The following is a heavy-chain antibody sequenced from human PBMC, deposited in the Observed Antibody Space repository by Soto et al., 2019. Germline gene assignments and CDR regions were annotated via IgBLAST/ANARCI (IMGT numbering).Heavy chain of an antibody. Sequence: QVQLVQSGAEVKKPESSVKVSCKAPGGTFSTYAISWVRQAPGQGLEWMGGIIPMFGTANYGQRFQDRVTITAVESTNTVYMELSSLRSEDTAVYFCASGIQLWLRRINNGYSGWGQGTLVTVSS. D-gene: IGHD5-18*01. CDR1: GGTFSTYA. J-gene: IGHJ4*02. CDR2: IIPMFGTA. V-gene: IGHV1-69*12. CDR3: ASGIQLWLRRINNGYSG.